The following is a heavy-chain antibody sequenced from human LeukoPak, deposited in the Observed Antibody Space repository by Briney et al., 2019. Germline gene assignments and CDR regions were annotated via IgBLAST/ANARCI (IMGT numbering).Heavy chain of an antibody. J-gene: IGHJ6*03. D-gene: IGHD2-2*01. V-gene: IGHV4-61*02. CDR3: ARGSSSTSSSTLYYYYYYMDV. CDR1: GGSISSGNYY. Sequence: SQTLSLTCTVSGGSISSGNYYWSWIRQPAGKGLEWIGRIYTSGSTNYNPSLRSRVTISVDTSKNQFSLKLRSVTAADTAVYYCARGSSSTSSSTLYYYYYYMDVWGKGTTVTVSS. CDR2: IYTSGST.